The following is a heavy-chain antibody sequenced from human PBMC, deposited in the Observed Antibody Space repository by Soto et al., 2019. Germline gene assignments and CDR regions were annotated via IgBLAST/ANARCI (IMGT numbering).Heavy chain of an antibody. D-gene: IGHD2-21*02. Sequence: SETLSLTCSVSGGSISSGGYYWSWLRQHAGTGLEWIGYVHHSGTTFYKSSLRSRVSMSIDTSKNSLYLQMNSLRAEDTAVYYCARGHPCGGDCYSQNWFDPWGQGTLVTVSS. CDR2: VHHSGTT. V-gene: IGHV4-31*03. CDR1: GGSISSGGYY. CDR3: ARGHPCGGDCYSQNWFDP. J-gene: IGHJ5*02.